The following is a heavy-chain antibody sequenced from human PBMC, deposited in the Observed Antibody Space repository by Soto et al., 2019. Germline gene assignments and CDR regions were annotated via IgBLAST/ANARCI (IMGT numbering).Heavy chain of an antibody. CDR1: GYTFTGYY. D-gene: IGHD2-8*01. V-gene: IGHV1-2*02. J-gene: IGHJ4*02. CDR3: ARGGCTDGVCTYYFDS. Sequence: ASVKVSCKASGYTFTGYYIHWVRQAPGQGLEWMGWINPNSGSTKSTQRFQGSVTMTRDTSISTAYMELTRLRSDDTAVYYCARGGCTDGVCTYYFDSWGQGTLVTVSS. CDR2: INPNSGST.